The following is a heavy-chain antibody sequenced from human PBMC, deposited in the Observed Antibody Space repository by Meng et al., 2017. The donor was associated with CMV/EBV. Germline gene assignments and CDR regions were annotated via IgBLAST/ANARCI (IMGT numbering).Heavy chain of an antibody. Sequence: SCQCSVYSFPSSWLGWLRQMPGVGLEWMGIISPGDSDTTYRPSFQRQLTISADESISTAYLQWSSLKASDTAMYYCARCSSLHSPQDCWGQRTLVTVSS. V-gene: IGHV5-51*01. CDR2: ISPGDSDT. CDR3: ARCSSLHSPQDC. CDR1: VYSFPSSW. J-gene: IGHJ4*02. D-gene: IGHD6-13*01.